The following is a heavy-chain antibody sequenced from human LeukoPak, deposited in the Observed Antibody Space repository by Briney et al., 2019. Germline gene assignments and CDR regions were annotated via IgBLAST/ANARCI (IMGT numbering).Heavy chain of an antibody. J-gene: IGHJ6*02. V-gene: IGHV3-23*01. CDR2: ISGSGGST. Sequence: GGSLRLSCAASGFTFSSYAMSWVRQAPGKGLEWVAAISGSGGSTYYADSVKGRFTISRDNSKNTLYLQMNSLRDEDTAVSYCAKDALPHCSSTSCYGNYYYGMDVWGQGTTVTVSS. CDR3: AKDALPHCSSTSCYGNYYYGMDV. CDR1: GFTFSSYA. D-gene: IGHD2-2*01.